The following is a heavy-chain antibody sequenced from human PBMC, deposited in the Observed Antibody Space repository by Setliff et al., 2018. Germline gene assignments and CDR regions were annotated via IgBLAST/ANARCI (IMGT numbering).Heavy chain of an antibody. CDR1: GGSISSSSYY. V-gene: IGHV4-39*07. D-gene: IGHD2-2*01. Sequence: TLSLTCTVSGGSISSSSYYWGWIRQPPGKGLEWIGSIYYSGSTYYNPSLKSRVTISVDTSKNQFSLKLSPVTAADTAVYYCARVKIAILPAAIDYWGQGTLVTVSS. CDR3: ARVKIAILPAAIDY. CDR2: IYYSGST. J-gene: IGHJ4*02.